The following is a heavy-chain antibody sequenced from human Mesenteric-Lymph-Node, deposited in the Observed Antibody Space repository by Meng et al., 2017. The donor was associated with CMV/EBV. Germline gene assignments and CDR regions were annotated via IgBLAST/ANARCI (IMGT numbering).Heavy chain of an antibody. CDR3: ARAQETNSGYYPVDY. Sequence: SGYSFTGYYMHWVRQAPGQGLEWMGRINPNSGDTQYAQKFEARVAMTRDTSISTAYMELSRLRSDDTAVYYCARAQETNSGYYPVDYWGQGTLVTVSS. J-gene: IGHJ4*02. V-gene: IGHV1-2*06. CDR2: INPNSGDT. CDR1: GYSFTGYY. D-gene: IGHD5-12*01.